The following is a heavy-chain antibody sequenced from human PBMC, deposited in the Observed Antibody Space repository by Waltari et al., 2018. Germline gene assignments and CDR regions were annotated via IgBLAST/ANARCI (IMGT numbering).Heavy chain of an antibody. Sequence: QLQLQESGPGLVKPSETLSLTCTVSGGSISSSSYYWGWIRQPPGKGLEWIGSSYYSGSTYYNPSLKSRVTISVDTAKNQFSLKLSSVTAADTAVYYWARSRTGDYIDYWGQGTLVTVSS. J-gene: IGHJ4*02. V-gene: IGHV4-39*01. D-gene: IGHD2-2*01. CDR3: ARSRTGDYIDY. CDR1: GGSISSSSYY. CDR2: SYYSGST.